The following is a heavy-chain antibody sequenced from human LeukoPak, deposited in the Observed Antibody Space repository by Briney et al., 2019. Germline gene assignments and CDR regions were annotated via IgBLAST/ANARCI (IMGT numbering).Heavy chain of an antibody. Sequence: SETLSLTCTVSGGSISSSSYYWGWIRQPPGKGLEWIGSIYYSGSTYYNPSLKSRVTISVDTSKNQFSLKLSSVTAADTAVYYCARTHDRSYYYMDVWGKGTTVTVSS. CDR2: IYYSGST. CDR1: GGSISSSSYY. CDR3: ARTHDRSYYYMDV. D-gene: IGHD1-1*01. V-gene: IGHV4-39*07. J-gene: IGHJ6*03.